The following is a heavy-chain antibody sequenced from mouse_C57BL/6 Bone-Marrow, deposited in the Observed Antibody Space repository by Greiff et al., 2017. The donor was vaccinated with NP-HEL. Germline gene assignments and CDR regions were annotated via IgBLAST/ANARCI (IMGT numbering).Heavy chain of an antibody. CDR3: AIYGSSSWFAY. V-gene: IGHV1-69*01. CDR2: IDPSDSYT. CDR1: GYTFTSYW. J-gene: IGHJ3*01. Sequence: VQLQQSGAELVMPGASVKLSCKASGYTFTSYWMHWVKQRPGQGLEWIGAIDPSDSYTNYNQKFKGQSTLTVDKSSSTAYMQLSSRTSEDAAVYYCAIYGSSSWFAYWGQGTLVTVSA. D-gene: IGHD1-1*01.